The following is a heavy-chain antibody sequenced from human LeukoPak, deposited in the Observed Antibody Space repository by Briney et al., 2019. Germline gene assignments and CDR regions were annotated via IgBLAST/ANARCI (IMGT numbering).Heavy chain of an antibody. V-gene: IGHV3-23*01. J-gene: IGHJ4*02. D-gene: IGHD6-13*01. CDR1: GFGFSTYA. Sequence: VGSLRLSCAASGFGFSTYAMSWVRQAPGKGLEWVSAISGRGGSTHYADSVEGRFTISRDNSKNTLYLGMKSLRAEDTAVYYCAKDDKEYLVLHYFDYWGQGNLLTVSS. CDR3: AKDDKEYLVLHYFDY. CDR2: ISGRGGST.